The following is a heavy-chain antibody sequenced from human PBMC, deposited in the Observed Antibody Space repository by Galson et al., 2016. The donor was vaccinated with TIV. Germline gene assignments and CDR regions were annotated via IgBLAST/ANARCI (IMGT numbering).Heavy chain of an antibody. Sequence: SLRLSCAASGFTFRNYAMSWVRQAPGKGLEWVSGISGGGLRTSYADSVKGRFTGSRYNSKSTLYLQLNSTKVADTAVYYCAKRRVQFDNSGYYGPDYWGQGTLVIVSS. D-gene: IGHD3-22*01. CDR1: GFTFRNYA. V-gene: IGHV3-23*01. J-gene: IGHJ4*02. CDR3: AKRRVQFDNSGYYGPDY. CDR2: ISGGGLRT.